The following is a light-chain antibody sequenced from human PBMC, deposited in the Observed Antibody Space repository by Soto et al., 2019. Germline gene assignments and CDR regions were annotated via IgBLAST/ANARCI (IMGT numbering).Light chain of an antibody. CDR1: SSDVGGYNY. Sequence: QSVLTQPASVSGSPGQLITFSCTGTSSDVGGYNYVSWYQHHPGKAPKLIIYDVSNRPSGVSNRFSASKSGNTASLTISGLQAEDEADYYCSSYTSSSTLYVFGTGTKVTVL. CDR3: SSYTSSSTLYV. V-gene: IGLV2-14*03. CDR2: DVS. J-gene: IGLJ1*01.